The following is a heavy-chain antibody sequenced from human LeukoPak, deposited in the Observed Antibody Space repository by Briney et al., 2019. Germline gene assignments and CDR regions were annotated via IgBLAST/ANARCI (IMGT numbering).Heavy chain of an antibody. Sequence: SVKVSCKASGGTFSSYAISWARQAPGQGLEWMGGIIPIFGTANYAQKFQGRVTITADDSTSTAYMELSSLRSEDTAVYYCARVSPGQLVLQGWFDPWGQGTLVTVSS. CDR3: ARVSPGQLVLQGWFDP. CDR1: GGTFSSYA. CDR2: IIPIFGTA. V-gene: IGHV1-69*13. J-gene: IGHJ5*02. D-gene: IGHD6-6*01.